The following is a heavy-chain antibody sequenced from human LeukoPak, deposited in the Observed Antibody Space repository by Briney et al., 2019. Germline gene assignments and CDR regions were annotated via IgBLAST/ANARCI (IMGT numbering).Heavy chain of an antibody. CDR1: GGSFSGYY. J-gene: IGHJ4*02. V-gene: IGHV4-34*01. CDR3: ARGRKTGFWSGYFRYYFDY. Sequence: PSETLSLTCAVYGGSFSGYYWSWIRQPPGKGLEWIGEINHSGSTNYNPSLKSRVTISVDTPKNQFSLKLSSVTAADTAVYYCARGRKTGFWSGYFRYYFDYWGQGTLVTVSS. D-gene: IGHD3-3*01. CDR2: INHSGST.